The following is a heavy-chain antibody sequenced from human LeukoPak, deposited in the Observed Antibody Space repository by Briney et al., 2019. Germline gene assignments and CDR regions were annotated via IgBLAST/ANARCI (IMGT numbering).Heavy chain of an antibody. J-gene: IGHJ3*02. V-gene: IGHV3-48*03. Sequence: PGGSLRLSCAASGFTFSSYEMNWVRQAPGKGLEWLAYIKPGGGPKFYADSVKGRVTISRDDAKNSLYLQLNSLGVEDTAVYYCAKDSARGSYYVGAFDIWGQGTMVTVSS. CDR2: IKPGGGPK. CDR3: AKDSARGSYYVGAFDI. CDR1: GFTFSSYE. D-gene: IGHD1-26*01.